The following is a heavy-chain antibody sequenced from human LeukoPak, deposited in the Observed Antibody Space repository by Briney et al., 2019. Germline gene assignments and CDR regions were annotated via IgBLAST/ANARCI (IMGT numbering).Heavy chain of an antibody. CDR2: IYPGDSDT. J-gene: IGHJ6*02. D-gene: IGHD3-10*01. CDR1: GYSFTSYW. Sequence: GESLKISCKGSGYSFTSYWIGWVRQMPGKGLEWMGIIYPGDSDTRYSPSFQGQVTISADKSISTAYLQWSSLKASDTAMYYCAVEGITMVRGPYYYGMDVWGQGTTVTVSS. CDR3: AVEGITMVRGPYYYGMDV. V-gene: IGHV5-51*01.